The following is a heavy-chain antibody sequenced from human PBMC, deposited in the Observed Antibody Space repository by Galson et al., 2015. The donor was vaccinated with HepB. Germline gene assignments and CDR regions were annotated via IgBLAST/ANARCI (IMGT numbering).Heavy chain of an antibody. CDR1: GGSISSYY. Sequence: SETLSLTCTVSGGSISSYYWGWIRQPPGKGLEWIGSIYYSGSTYYNPSLKSRVTISVDTSKNQFSLKLSSVTAADTAVYYCARSVVVVAATGDNWFDPWGQGTLVTVSS. CDR3: ARSVVVVAATGDNWFDP. V-gene: IGHV4-39*01. D-gene: IGHD2-15*01. CDR2: IYYSGST. J-gene: IGHJ5*02.